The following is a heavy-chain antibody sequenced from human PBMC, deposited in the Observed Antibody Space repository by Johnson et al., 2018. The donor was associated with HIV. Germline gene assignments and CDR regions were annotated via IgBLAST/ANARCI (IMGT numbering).Heavy chain of an antibody. D-gene: IGHD4-17*01. CDR1: GFTFSSYD. CDR2: IGTAGDT. Sequence: VQLVESGGGLVQPGGSLRLSCAASGFTFSSYDMHWVRQATGKGLEWVSAIGTAGDTYFPGSVTGRFTISRENAKNSLYLQMNSLRAGDTAVYYCARGGYGDYGGGDAFDIWGQGTMVTVSS. V-gene: IGHV3-13*01. J-gene: IGHJ3*02. CDR3: ARGGYGDYGGGDAFDI.